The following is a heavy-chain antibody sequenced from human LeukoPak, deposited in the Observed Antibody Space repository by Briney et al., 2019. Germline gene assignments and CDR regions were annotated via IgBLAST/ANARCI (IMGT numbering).Heavy chain of an antibody. CDR2: ISYDGSNK. V-gene: IGHV3-30*18. CDR1: GFTFSSYG. Sequence: QPGGSLRLSCAASGFTFSSYGMHWVRQAPGKGLEWVAVISYDGSNKYYADSVKGRFTISRDNSKNTLYLQMNSLRAEGTAVYYCAKDGDIVVVPAAEYYFDYWGQGTLVTVSS. CDR3: AKDGDIVVVPAAEYYFDY. D-gene: IGHD2-2*01. J-gene: IGHJ4*02.